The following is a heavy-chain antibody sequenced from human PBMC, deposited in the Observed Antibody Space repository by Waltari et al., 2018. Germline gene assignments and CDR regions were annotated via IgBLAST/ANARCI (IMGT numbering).Heavy chain of an antibody. D-gene: IGHD6-19*01. V-gene: IGHV4-59*01. CDR1: GGSIRSYY. CDR2: IYYSGST. J-gene: IGHJ4*02. CDR3: ARADSSGWYWYYFDY. Sequence: QVQLQESGPGLVKPSETLSLTCTVYGGSIRSYYWSWIRQPPGKGLEWIGYIYYSGSTNYNPSLKSRVTISVDTSKNQFSLKLSSVTAADTAVYYCARADSSGWYWYYFDYWGQGTLVTVSS.